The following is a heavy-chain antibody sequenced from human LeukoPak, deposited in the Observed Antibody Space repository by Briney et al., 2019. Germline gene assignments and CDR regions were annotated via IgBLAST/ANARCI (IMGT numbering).Heavy chain of an antibody. J-gene: IGHJ4*02. Sequence: SETLSLTCAVSGVSISSTDYYWGWIRQPPGKGLQWVGSVYYTGTTYHNPSLKSRVTISVDTSKNQFSLKLSSVTAADTAVYYCANLKARYCSSTSCYPLDYWGQGTLVTVSS. V-gene: IGHV4-39*07. D-gene: IGHD2-2*01. CDR1: GVSISSTDYY. CDR2: VYYTGTT. CDR3: ANLKARYCSSTSCYPLDY.